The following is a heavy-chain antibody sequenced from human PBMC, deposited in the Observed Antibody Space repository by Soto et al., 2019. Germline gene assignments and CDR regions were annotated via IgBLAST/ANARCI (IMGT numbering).Heavy chain of an antibody. Sequence: SETLSLTCTVFGGSIDDYFWTWIRQPPGKGLEWIGYIHYSGTTSFFPSYNPSLRSRVTISEDTSKNQFSLKLLSVTTADTAVYFCAAGEASSRNLAPYYLDFWGQGTLVTVSS. J-gene: IGHJ4*02. CDR2: IHYSGTT. D-gene: IGHD6-13*01. CDR3: AAGEASSRNLAPYYLDF. CDR1: GGSIDDYF. V-gene: IGHV4-59*01.